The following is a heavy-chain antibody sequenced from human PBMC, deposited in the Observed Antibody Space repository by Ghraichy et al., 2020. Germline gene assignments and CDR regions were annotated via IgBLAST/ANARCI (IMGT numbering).Heavy chain of an antibody. CDR2: IYSGGST. D-gene: IGHD3-3*01. Sequence: GGSLRLSCAASGFTVSSNYMSWVRQAPGKGLEWVSVIYSGGSTYYADSVKGRFTISRDNSKNTLYLQMNSLRAEDTAVYYCARDVGGWHKPDPTRAPSYYYYGMDVWGQGTTVTVSS. V-gene: IGHV3-53*01. J-gene: IGHJ6*02. CDR3: ARDVGGWHKPDPTRAPSYYYYGMDV. CDR1: GFTVSSNY.